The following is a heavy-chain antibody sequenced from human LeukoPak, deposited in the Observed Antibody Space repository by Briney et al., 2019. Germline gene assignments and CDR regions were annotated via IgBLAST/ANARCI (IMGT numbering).Heavy chain of an antibody. D-gene: IGHD6-13*01. CDR1: GFTFGDYA. J-gene: IGHJ4*02. Sequence: GGSLRLSCTASGFTFGDYAMSWFRQAPGKGPEWVGFIRSKAYGGTTEYAASVKGRFTISRDDSKSIAYLQMNSLKTEDTAVYYCTRVKQLVHADYWGQGTLVTVSS. CDR2: IRSKAYGGTT. V-gene: IGHV3-49*03. CDR3: TRVKQLVHADY.